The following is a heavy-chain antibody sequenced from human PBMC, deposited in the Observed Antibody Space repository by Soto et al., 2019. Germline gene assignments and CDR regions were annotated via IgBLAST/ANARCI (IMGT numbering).Heavy chain of an antibody. Sequence: SETLSLTCTVSGDSISSYYWSWIRQPPGKGLEWIGYIYYSGSTNYNPSLKSRVTISVDTSKNQVSLKLSSVTAADTAVYYCARDNGDYVYDYWGQGALVTVSS. CDR1: GDSISSYY. CDR2: IYYSGST. CDR3: ARDNGDYVYDY. D-gene: IGHD4-17*01. J-gene: IGHJ4*02. V-gene: IGHV4-59*01.